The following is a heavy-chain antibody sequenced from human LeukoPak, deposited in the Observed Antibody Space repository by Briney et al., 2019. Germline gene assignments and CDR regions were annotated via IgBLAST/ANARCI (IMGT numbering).Heavy chain of an antibody. J-gene: IGHJ4*02. CDR3: SRENGAFSPFGY. V-gene: IGHV4-4*02. CDR2: VFLSGLT. Sequence: SETLSLTCAVSGGSITSTNWWSWVRQPPGQGLEWMGLVFLSGLTNNIPSLSSGVIMALDTSKNHLSLNLTSVTAADTAVYYCSRENGAFSPFGYWGQGTLVTVPS. D-gene: IGHD2-8*01. CDR1: GGSITSTNW.